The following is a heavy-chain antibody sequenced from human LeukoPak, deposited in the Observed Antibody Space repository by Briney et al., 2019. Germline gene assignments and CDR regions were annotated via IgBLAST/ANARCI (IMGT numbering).Heavy chain of an antibody. V-gene: IGHV4-34*01. Sequence: SETLSLTCAVYGGSFSGYYWTWIRQPPGKGLEWIGEIDHSGSTNYNPSLKSRVIISVDKSKNQFSLKLSSVTAADTAVYYCAREDIHILTGYHRRELYWYFDLWGRGTLVTVSS. CDR3: AREDIHILTGYHRRELYWYFDL. CDR1: GGSFSGYY. CDR2: IDHSGST. D-gene: IGHD3-9*01. J-gene: IGHJ2*01.